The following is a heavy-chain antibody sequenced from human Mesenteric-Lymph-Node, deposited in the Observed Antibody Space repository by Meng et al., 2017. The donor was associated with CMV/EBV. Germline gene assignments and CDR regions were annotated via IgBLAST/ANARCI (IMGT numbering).Heavy chain of an antibody. CDR1: GYSFIEYW. Sequence: GESLKISWKGSGYSFIEYWIGWVRQMPGKGLELMGIIFPHDSDIKYSPPFQGQVTISVDKSISTAYLQWSTLKASDNAIYYCARHGLRGCSGANCYTSFYYVGMDVWGQGTTVTVSS. CDR3: ARHGLRGCSGANCYTSFYYVGMDV. CDR2: IFPHDSDI. D-gene: IGHD4/OR15-4a*01. V-gene: IGHV5-51*01. J-gene: IGHJ6*02.